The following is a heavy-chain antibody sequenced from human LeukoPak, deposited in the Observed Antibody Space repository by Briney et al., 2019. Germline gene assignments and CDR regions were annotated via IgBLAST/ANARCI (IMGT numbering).Heavy chain of an antibody. CDR2: IYYSGST. V-gene: IGHV4-59*11. Sequence: SETLSLTCTVSCGSISSHYWSWIRQPPGKGLEWIGYIYYSGSTNYNPSLKSRVTISVDTSKNQFSLKLSSVTAADTAVYYCARVSGNYDFWSGYYRNWFDPWGQGTLVTVSS. CDR3: ARVSGNYDFWSGYYRNWFDP. CDR1: CGSISSHY. D-gene: IGHD3-3*01. J-gene: IGHJ5*02.